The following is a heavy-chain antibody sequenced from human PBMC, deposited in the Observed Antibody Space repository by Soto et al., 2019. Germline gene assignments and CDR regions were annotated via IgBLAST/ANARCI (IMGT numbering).Heavy chain of an antibody. D-gene: IGHD7-27*01. CDR3: ARSLRATSPLTF. J-gene: IGHJ4*02. V-gene: IGHV3-11*06. CDR2: ISETGSHT. Sequence: GGSLRLSCEASGFTFTDYHMSWIRQAPGKGLEWVALISETGSHTAYAESVKGRFTISRDNARPSVFLQMNSLRSDDTAVYFCARSLRATSPLTFWGQGTPVTVPS. CDR1: GFTFTDYH.